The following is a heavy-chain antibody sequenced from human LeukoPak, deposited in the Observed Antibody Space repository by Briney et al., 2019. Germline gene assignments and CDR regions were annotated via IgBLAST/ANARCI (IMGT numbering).Heavy chain of an antibody. D-gene: IGHD3-10*01. CDR1: GFSFGTLS. V-gene: IGHV3-21*04. J-gene: IGHJ3*01. CDR3: ARNHYYVPGSSDT. Sequence: GGSLRLSCAGSGFSFGTLSMSWVRQAPGKGLEWVSSISSSSIHVIYADSVKGRFTISRDNAKNSLYLQMNSLRVEATAAYYCARNHYYVPGSSDTWGQGTIVTVSS. CDR2: ISSSSIHV.